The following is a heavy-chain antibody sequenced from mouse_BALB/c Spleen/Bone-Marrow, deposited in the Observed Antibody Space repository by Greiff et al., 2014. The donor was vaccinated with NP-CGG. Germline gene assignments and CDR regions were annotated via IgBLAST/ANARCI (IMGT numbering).Heavy chain of an antibody. CDR3: ASGYYGGSFAY. CDR1: GYSITSGYY. CDR2: ISYDGSN. D-gene: IGHD1-2*01. V-gene: IGHV3-6*02. Sequence: EVQLQQSGPGLMKPSQSLSLTCSVTGYSITSGYYWNWIRQFPGNKLEWMGYISYDGSNNYNPSLKNRISITRDASKNQFFLKLSSVTTEDTASYYCASGYYGGSFAYWGQGTLVTVPA. J-gene: IGHJ3*01.